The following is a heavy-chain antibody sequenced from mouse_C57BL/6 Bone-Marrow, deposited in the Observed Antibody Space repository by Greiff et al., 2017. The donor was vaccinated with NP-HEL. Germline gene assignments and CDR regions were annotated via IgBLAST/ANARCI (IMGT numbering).Heavy chain of an antibody. CDR3: ARNYYGSSLTHFDY. Sequence: VQRVESGPGLVAPSQSLSITCTVSGFSLTSYAISWVRQPPGKGLEWLGVIWTGGGTNYNSALKSRLSISKDNSKSQVFLKMNSLQTDDTARYYCARNYYGSSLTHFDYWGQGTTLTVSS. CDR1: GFSLTSYA. V-gene: IGHV2-9-1*01. J-gene: IGHJ2*01. D-gene: IGHD1-1*01. CDR2: IWTGGGT.